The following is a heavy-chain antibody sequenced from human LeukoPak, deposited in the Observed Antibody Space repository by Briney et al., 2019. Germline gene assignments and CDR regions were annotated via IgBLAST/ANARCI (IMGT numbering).Heavy chain of an antibody. D-gene: IGHD3-3*01. CDR2: IYYSGST. CDR1: GGSISSHY. CDR3: ARDLSGIGAFDI. V-gene: IGHV4-59*11. J-gene: IGHJ3*02. Sequence: SETLSLTCTVSGGSISSHYWTWIRQPPGKALEWIGYIYYSGSTNYNPSLKSRVTISIDTSKNQFSLKLSYVTAADTAVYYCARDLSGIGAFDIWGQGTMVTVSS.